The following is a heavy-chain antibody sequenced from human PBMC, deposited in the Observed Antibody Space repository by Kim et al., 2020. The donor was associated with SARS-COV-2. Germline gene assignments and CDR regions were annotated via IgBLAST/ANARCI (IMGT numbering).Heavy chain of an antibody. Sequence: GGSLRLSCAVAGFSVTHNYMNWVRQAPGKGLEWVSGIDSGGTTYYPDSVKGRFTISRHNSKKTLYLEMHSLRVDDTAVYFCAREEGEDDPLDVWVQGTL. V-gene: IGHV3-53*01. D-gene: IGHD3-16*01. CDR1: GFSVTHNY. J-gene: IGHJ1*01. CDR2: IDSGGTT. CDR3: AREEGEDDPLDV.